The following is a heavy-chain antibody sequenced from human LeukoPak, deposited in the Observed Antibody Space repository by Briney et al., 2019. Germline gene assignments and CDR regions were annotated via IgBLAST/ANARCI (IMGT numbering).Heavy chain of an antibody. D-gene: IGHD2/OR15-2a*01. V-gene: IGHV4-39*07. CDR3: ARFYDPLAAFDI. Sequence: SETLSLTCTVSGGSISSSSYYWGWIRQPPGKGLEWIGSIYYSGSTYYNPSLKSRVTISVDTSKNQFSLKLSSVTAADTAVYYCARFYDPLAAFDIWGQGTMVTVSS. CDR1: GGSISSSSYY. CDR2: IYYSGST. J-gene: IGHJ3*02.